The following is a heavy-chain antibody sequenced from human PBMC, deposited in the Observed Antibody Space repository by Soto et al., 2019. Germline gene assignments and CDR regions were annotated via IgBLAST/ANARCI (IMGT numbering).Heavy chain of an antibody. Sequence: SETLSLTCTVSGGSISSYYWSWIRQPPGKGLEWIGYIYYSGSTNYNPSLKSRVTISVDTSKNQFSLKLSSVTAADTAVYYCARHREQCLATYFDNWGQGMLVT. CDR3: ARHREQCLATYFDN. V-gene: IGHV4-59*08. CDR1: GGSISSYY. J-gene: IGHJ4*02. CDR2: IYYSGST. D-gene: IGHD6-19*01.